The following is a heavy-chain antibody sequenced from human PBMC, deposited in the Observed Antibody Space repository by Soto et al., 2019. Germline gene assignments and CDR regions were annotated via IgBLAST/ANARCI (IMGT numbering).Heavy chain of an antibody. J-gene: IGHJ6*02. CDR3: ARTLQQCHSYAMEV. D-gene: IGHD6-13*01. Sequence: QVTLKESGPVLVKPTETLTLTCTVSVFSLNNARVGMTWIRQPPGKALEWLAVILSNGEKSYSTSLKSRRTISKDTCKSQVVPTLSTLDPLDTGNDFCARTLQQCHSYAMEVCDPGTYVTVSS. V-gene: IGHV2-26*01. CDR1: VFSLNNARVG. CDR2: ILSNGEK.